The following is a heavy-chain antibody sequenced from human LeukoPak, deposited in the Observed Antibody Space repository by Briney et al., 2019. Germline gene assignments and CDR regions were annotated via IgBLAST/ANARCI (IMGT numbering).Heavy chain of an antibody. J-gene: IGHJ4*02. Sequence: SETLSLTCAVYGGSFSGYYWSWIRQPPGKGLEWIGEINHSGSTNYNPSLKSRVTISVDTSKNQFSLKLSSVTAADTAVYYCALRGTVPYYFDYWGQGTLVTVSS. V-gene: IGHV4-34*01. D-gene: IGHD4-17*01. CDR3: ALRGTVPYYFDY. CDR1: GGSFSGYY. CDR2: INHSGST.